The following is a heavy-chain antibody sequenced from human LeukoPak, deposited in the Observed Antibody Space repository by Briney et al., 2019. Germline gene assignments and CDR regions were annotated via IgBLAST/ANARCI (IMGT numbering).Heavy chain of an antibody. V-gene: IGHV3-21*01. Sequence: GGSLRLSCEASGFTFTTYSMTWVRQAPGKGLEWVSIISSGSSAIFSADALKGRFTISRDGAKNLLYLDMNSLRAEDTAVYYCARGHTAVTRHFDFWGQGTLVTVSS. CDR2: ISSGSSAI. J-gene: IGHJ4*02. D-gene: IGHD4-17*01. CDR3: ARGHTAVTRHFDF. CDR1: GFTFTTYS.